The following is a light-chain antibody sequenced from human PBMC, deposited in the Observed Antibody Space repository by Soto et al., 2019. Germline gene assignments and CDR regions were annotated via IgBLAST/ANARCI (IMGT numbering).Light chain of an antibody. CDR3: TTWDGSLNIWV. V-gene: IGLV1-47*01. J-gene: IGLJ3*02. Sequence: QSVLTQPPSASGTPGQRVTISCSGSSSNIGPNYVYWYQHLPGTAPKLLIYKNNQRPSGVPDRFSGSKSGTSASLAISGLLSQDEADYYCTTWDGSLNIWVFGGGTKLTVL. CDR1: SSNIGPNY. CDR2: KNN.